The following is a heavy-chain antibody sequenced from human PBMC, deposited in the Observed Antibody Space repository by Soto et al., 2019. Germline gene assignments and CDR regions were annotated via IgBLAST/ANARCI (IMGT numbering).Heavy chain of an antibody. CDR2: ISYDGGNK. V-gene: IGHV3-30-3*01. CDR1: GFTFSSYA. CDR3: ARERGYCRGGSCYYYYGMDV. D-gene: IGHD2-15*01. Sequence: QVQLVESVGGVVQPGRSLRLSCAASGFTFSSYAIHWVRQAPGKGLEWVAVISYDGGNKYYADSVKGRFTISRDNSKNTLYLQMNSLRAEDTAVYYCARERGYCRGGSCYYYYGMDVWGQGTTVTVSS. J-gene: IGHJ6*02.